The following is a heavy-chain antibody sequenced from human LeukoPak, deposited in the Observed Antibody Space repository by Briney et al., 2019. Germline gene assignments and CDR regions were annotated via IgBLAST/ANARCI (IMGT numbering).Heavy chain of an antibody. D-gene: IGHD2-15*01. J-gene: IGHJ4*02. V-gene: IGHV3-33*01. Sequence: GGSLRLSCAASGFTFSSYGMHWVRQAPGKGLEWVALIWYDGNNKYYTDSVKGRFTISRDNSKNTLYLQLNSLRAEDTAVYYCARQHCSGGDCYFFDWGQGTLVTVSS. CDR1: GFTFSSYG. CDR2: IWYDGNNK. CDR3: ARQHCSGGDCYFFD.